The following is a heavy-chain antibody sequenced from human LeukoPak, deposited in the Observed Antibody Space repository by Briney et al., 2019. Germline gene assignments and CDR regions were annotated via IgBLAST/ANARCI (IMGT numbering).Heavy chain of an antibody. D-gene: IGHD5-12*01. CDR2: ISSTSSYT. V-gene: IGHV3-11*03. Sequence: GGSLRLSCAASGFTFSDYYMSWIRQAPGKGLEWVSYISSTSSYTNYADSVKGRFTISRDNAKNSLHLQMNSLRAEDTAVYYCARSYGWLPGGMWGQGTLVAVSS. CDR3: ARSYGWLPGGM. CDR1: GFTFSDYY. J-gene: IGHJ4*02.